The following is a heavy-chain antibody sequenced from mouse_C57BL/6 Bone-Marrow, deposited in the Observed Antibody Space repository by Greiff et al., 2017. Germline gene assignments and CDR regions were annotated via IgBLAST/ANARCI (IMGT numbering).Heavy chain of an antibody. D-gene: IGHD2-12*01. J-gene: IGHJ4*01. CDR2: ISSGSSTI. CDR3: ARDSVNAMDY. Sequence: EVQLVESGGGLVKPGGSLELSCAASGFTFSDYGMHWVRQAPEKGLEWVAYISSGSSTIYYADTVKGRFTISRDNAKNTLFLQMTSLRSEDTAMYYCARDSVNAMDYWGQGTSVTVSS. V-gene: IGHV5-17*01. CDR1: GFTFSDYG.